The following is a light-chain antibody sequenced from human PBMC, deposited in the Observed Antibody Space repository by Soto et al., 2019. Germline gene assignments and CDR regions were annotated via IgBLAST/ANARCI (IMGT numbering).Light chain of an antibody. CDR1: SSDVGGSNF. CDR3: VSYTSSTTYV. J-gene: IGLJ1*01. CDR2: DVA. Sequence: QSALTQPASVSDPPGQSITISRTGTSSDVGGSNFVSWYQQHPGKPPKLIIYDVANRPSGVSNRFSGSKSGSTASLIISRLQTEDEADYYCVSYTSSTTYVFGTGTKVTVL. V-gene: IGLV2-14*03.